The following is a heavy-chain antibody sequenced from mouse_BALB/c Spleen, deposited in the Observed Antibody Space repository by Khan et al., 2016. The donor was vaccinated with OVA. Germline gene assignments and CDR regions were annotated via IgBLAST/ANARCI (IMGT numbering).Heavy chain of an antibody. CDR1: GYTFSDYY. Sequence: EVQLQESGGGLVKPGGSLKLSCAASGYTFSDYYMYWVRQTPEKRLEWVATISDGGSYTYYLDSVKGRFTISRDDAKNNLYLQMNSLKSEDTAMYYCVRGFYGNPFAYWGQGTLVTVSA. CDR3: VRGFYGNPFAY. V-gene: IGHV5-4*02. CDR2: ISDGGSYT. J-gene: IGHJ3*01. D-gene: IGHD2-1*01.